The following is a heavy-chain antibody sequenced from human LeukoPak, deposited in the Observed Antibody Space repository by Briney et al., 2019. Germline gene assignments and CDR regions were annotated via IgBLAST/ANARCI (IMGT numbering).Heavy chain of an antibody. J-gene: IGHJ3*02. CDR3: ARVDTVFGVVTSDAFDI. CDR2: ISSSSTNT. CDR1: GFTFSDYG. Sequence: GGSLRLSCAASGFTFSDYGMNWVRQAPGKGLEWVSTISSSSTNTYFGDSVRGRFTISRDNAQNSLYLQMNSLRAEDTAVYYCARVDTVFGVVTSDAFDIWGQGTMVTVSS. V-gene: IGHV3-21*01. D-gene: IGHD3-3*01.